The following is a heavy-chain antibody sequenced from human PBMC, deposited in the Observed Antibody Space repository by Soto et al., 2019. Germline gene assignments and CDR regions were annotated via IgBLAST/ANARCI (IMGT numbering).Heavy chain of an antibody. CDR1: GGTFSSYA. V-gene: IGHV1-69*01. D-gene: IGHD3-9*01. Sequence: QVQLVQSGAEVKKPGSSVNVSCKASGGTFSSYAISWVRQAPGQGLEWMGGIIPIFGTANYAQKFQGRVTITADESTSTAYMELSSLRSEDTAVYYCARADTDPHYYYYYGMDVWGQGTTVTVSS. CDR2: IIPIFGTA. J-gene: IGHJ6*02. CDR3: ARADTDPHYYYYYGMDV.